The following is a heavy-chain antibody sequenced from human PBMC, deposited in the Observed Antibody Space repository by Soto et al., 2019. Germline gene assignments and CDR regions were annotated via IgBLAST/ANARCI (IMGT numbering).Heavy chain of an antibody. CDR3: AREGRYMGAWDY. Sequence: EVQLVESGGALVQPGGSLRLSCAASGFSFTTYWMNWVRQAPGKGLEWVANIKPDGSGQYYLDSVKGRFAISRDNAKDSLVPQLNSLGAGDTGIYFCAREGRYMGAWDYWGQGTPVTVSS. J-gene: IGHJ4*02. CDR2: IKPDGSGQ. CDR1: GFSFTTYW. D-gene: IGHD5-12*01. V-gene: IGHV3-7*03.